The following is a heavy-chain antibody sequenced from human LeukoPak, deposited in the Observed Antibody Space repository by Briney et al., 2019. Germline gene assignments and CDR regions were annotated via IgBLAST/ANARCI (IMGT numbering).Heavy chain of an antibody. CDR2: ISAYNGNT. CDR3: ARDRYCSSTSCPYGMDV. CDR1: GYTFTSYG. V-gene: IGHV1-18*01. D-gene: IGHD2-2*01. Sequence: ASVKVSCKASGYTFTSYGISWVRQAPGQGLEWMGWISAYNGNTNYAQKLQGRVTMTTDTSTSTAYMELRRLRSDDTAVYYCARDRYCSSTSCPYGMDVWGQGTTVTVSS. J-gene: IGHJ6*02.